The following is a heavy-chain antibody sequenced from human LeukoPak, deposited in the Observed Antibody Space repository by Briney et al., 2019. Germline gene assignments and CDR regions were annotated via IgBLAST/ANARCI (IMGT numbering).Heavy chain of an antibody. Sequence: GASVKVSCKASGYTFTNYGITWVRQAPGQGLEWMGWISAYNGNTNYAQKLQGRVTMTTDTSTSTAYMELRSLRSDDTAVYYCARVNDFWSGYYQYPGPYYYYGMDVWGQGTTVTVSS. CDR1: GYTFTNYG. CDR2: ISAYNGNT. V-gene: IGHV1-18*01. D-gene: IGHD3-3*01. J-gene: IGHJ6*02. CDR3: ARVNDFWSGYYQYPGPYYYYGMDV.